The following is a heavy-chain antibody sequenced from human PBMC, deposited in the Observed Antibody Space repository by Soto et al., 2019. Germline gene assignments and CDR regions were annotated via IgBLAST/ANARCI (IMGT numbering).Heavy chain of an antibody. CDR3: ASTLYGSGSYKAPNWFDP. CDR2: IWYDGSNK. J-gene: IGHJ5*02. CDR1: GFTFSSYG. V-gene: IGHV3-33*01. D-gene: IGHD3-10*01. Sequence: GSLRLSCAASGFTFSSYGMHWIRQAPGKGLEWVAVIWYDGSNKYYADSVKGRFTISRDNSKNTLYLQMNSLRAEDTAVYYCASTLYGSGSYKAPNWFDPWGQGTLVTVSS.